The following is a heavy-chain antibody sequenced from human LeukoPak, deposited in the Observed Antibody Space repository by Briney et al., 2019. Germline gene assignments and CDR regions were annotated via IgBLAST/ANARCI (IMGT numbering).Heavy chain of an antibody. J-gene: IGHJ4*02. V-gene: IGHV3-48*04. CDR1: GFSFSGYS. CDR3: ARDERRYSSGWYDPYFDY. D-gene: IGHD6-19*01. Sequence: GGSLRLSCVASGFSFSGYSMNWVRQAPGKGLEWVSSISSSSSNLYYADSVKGRFTISRDDAKNSLYLQMNSLRAEDTAVYYCARDERRYSSGWYDPYFDYWGQGTLVTVSS. CDR2: ISSSSSNL.